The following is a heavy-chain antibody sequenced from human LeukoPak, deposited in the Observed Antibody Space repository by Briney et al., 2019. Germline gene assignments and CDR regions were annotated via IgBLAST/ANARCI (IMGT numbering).Heavy chain of an antibody. CDR3: AREWQGGIAAAGTRIEGDY. D-gene: IGHD6-13*01. CDR2: IKQGGSEK. Sequence: PGGSLRLSCAVSGFSVSGYSMTWVRQAPGKGLEWVANIKQGGSEKNYVDSVKGGFTISRDNAENTLFLQMNSLRVEDTAVYYCAREWQGGIAAAGTRIEGDYWGQGTLVAVSS. V-gene: IGHV3-7*01. CDR1: GFSVSGYS. J-gene: IGHJ4*02.